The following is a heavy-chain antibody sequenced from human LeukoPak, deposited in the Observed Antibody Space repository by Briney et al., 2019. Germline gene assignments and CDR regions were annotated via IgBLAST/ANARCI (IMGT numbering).Heavy chain of an antibody. CDR2: ISSSGDTI. Sequence: GGSLRLSCAASGFTFSSYGMNWVRQAPGKGLEWVLYISSSGDTIHYADSVKGRFTMSRDNAKNSLYLQMNGLRAEDTAVYYCARPPSITNPYYGMDVWGQGTTVTVSS. CDR1: GFTFSSYG. V-gene: IGHV3-48*03. D-gene: IGHD2/OR15-2a*01. CDR3: ARPPSITNPYYGMDV. J-gene: IGHJ6*02.